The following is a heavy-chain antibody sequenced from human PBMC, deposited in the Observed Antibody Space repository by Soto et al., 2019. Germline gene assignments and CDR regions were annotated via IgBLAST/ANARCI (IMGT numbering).Heavy chain of an antibody. CDR3: ARGQLVWLQWYYFDY. D-gene: IGHD5-18*01. CDR1: GGSISSYY. Sequence: QVQLQESGPGLVKPSETLSLTCTVSGGSISSYYWSWIRQPPGKGLEWIGYIYYSGSTNYNPSLKSRVTISVDTSKNQFSLKLSSVTAADTAVYYCARGQLVWLQWYYFDYWGQGTLVTVSS. CDR2: IYYSGST. J-gene: IGHJ4*02. V-gene: IGHV4-59*01.